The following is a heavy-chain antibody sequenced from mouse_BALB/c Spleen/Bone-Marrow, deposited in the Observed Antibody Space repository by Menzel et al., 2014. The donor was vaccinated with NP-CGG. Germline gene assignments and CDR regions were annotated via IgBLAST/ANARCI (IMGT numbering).Heavy chain of an antibody. J-gene: IGHJ3*01. V-gene: IGHV14-3*02. CDR2: IDPANGNT. Sequence: EVQGVESGAELVKPGASVKLSCTASGFNIKDTYMHWVKQRPEQGLEWTGRIDPANGNTKYDPKFQGKATITADTSSNTAYLQLSSLTSEDTAVYYCAMYYYGSSLFAYWGQGTLVTVSA. CDR1: GFNIKDTY. CDR3: AMYYYGSSLFAY. D-gene: IGHD1-1*01.